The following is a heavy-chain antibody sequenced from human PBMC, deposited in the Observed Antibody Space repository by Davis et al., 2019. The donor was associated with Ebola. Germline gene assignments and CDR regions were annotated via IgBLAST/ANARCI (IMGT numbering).Heavy chain of an antibody. Sequence: ASVKVSCKASGYNYNDFGVTWVRQAPGQGLEWMGWIGGFNGNTYYAQEFKDRITMTTDTSTSTAYMELRSLRSDDTAVYYCARDRGMIAAAGHFDYWGQGTLVTVSS. CDR1: GYNYNDFG. D-gene: IGHD6-13*01. J-gene: IGHJ4*02. V-gene: IGHV1-18*01. CDR2: IGGFNGNT. CDR3: ARDRGMIAAAGHFDY.